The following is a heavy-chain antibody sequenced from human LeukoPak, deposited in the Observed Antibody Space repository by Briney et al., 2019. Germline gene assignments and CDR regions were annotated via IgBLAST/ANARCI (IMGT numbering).Heavy chain of an antibody. J-gene: IGHJ4*02. CDR1: GFTVSSNY. D-gene: IGHD2-15*01. CDR2: IYSGGST. V-gene: IGHV3-53*01. Sequence: GGSLRLSCAASGFTVSSNYMSWVRQAPGKGLEWVSVIYSGGSTYYADSVKGRFSISRDNSKNTLYLQMNSLRAEDTAVYYCARDGCPWCSGGGWGQGTLVTVSS. CDR3: ARDGCPWCSGGG.